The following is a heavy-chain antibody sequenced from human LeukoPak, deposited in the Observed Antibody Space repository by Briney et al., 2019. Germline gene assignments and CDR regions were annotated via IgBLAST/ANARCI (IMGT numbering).Heavy chain of an antibody. CDR1: QFSFSKNW. CDR2: INSDGSVT. CDR3: VREVGAPGSFDI. D-gene: IGHD1-26*01. Sequence: GGSLRLSCVGSQFSFSKNWMHWVRQAPGKGLMWVARINSDGSVTNYADSVKGRFAISRDNAKNTLFLQMNSLRAEDMALFYCVREVGAPGSFDIWGQGTLVTVSS. V-gene: IGHV3-74*01. J-gene: IGHJ3*02.